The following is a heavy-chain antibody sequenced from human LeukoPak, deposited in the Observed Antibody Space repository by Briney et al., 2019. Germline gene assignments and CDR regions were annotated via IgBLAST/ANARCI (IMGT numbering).Heavy chain of an antibody. Sequence: HPGGSLRLSCAASGFTFSSYGMHWVRQAPGKGLEWVAVIWYDGSNKYYADSVKGRFTISRDNSKNTLYLQMNSLRAEDTAVYYCARRIYEYYYYYGMDVWGQGTTVTVSS. V-gene: IGHV3-33*01. CDR1: GFTFSSYG. D-gene: IGHD3-3*01. CDR2: IWYDGSNK. CDR3: ARRIYEYYYYYGMDV. J-gene: IGHJ6*02.